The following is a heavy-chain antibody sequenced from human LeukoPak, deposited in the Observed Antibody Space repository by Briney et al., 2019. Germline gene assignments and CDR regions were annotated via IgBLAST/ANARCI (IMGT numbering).Heavy chain of an antibody. CDR3: ARDTRFINSSGWYWYYYYYYMDV. V-gene: IGHV3-7*01. CDR2: IKQDGSEK. J-gene: IGHJ6*03. CDR1: GFTFSSYW. Sequence: PGGSLRLSCAASGFTFSSYWMSWVRQAPGKGLEWVANIKQDGSEKYYVDSVKGRFTISRDNAKNSLYLQMNSLRAEDTAVYYCARDTRFINSSGWYWYYYYYYMDVWGKGTTVTVSS. D-gene: IGHD6-19*01.